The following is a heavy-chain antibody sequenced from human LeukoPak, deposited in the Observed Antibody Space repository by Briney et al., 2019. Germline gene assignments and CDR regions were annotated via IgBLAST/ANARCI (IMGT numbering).Heavy chain of an antibody. CDR2: IYYGENT. CDR3: ARRDDSSGYHKIFDY. CDR1: SYSISSGYY. Sequence: SETLSLTCTVSSYSISSGYYWGWIRQPPGKGLEWIGNIYYGENTYYNPSLKSRVTISIDTSNNQFYLKLSSLTAADTAVYYCARRDDSSGYHKIFDYWGQGTLVTVSS. J-gene: IGHJ4*02. V-gene: IGHV4-38-2*02. D-gene: IGHD3-22*01.